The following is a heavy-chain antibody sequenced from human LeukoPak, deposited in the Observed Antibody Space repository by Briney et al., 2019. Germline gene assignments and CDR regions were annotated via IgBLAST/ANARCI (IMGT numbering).Heavy chain of an antibody. CDR3: ARAGSGYGLDY. CDR1: GFTFSSYG. Sequence: PGGSLRLSCAASGFTFSSYGMHWVRQPPGKGLEWVAVIWNDGSNKYYADSVKGRFTISRDNSNNTLYLQMNSLRAEDTAVYFCARAGSGYGLDYWGQGTLVTVSS. J-gene: IGHJ4*02. D-gene: IGHD5-12*01. V-gene: IGHV3-33*01. CDR2: IWNDGSNK.